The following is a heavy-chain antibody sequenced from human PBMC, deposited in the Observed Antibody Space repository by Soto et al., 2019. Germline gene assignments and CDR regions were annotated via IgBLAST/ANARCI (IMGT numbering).Heavy chain of an antibody. CDR2: ISSNGGST. CDR1: GLTFSCYP. D-gene: IGHD3-9*01. J-gene: IGHJ4*02. Sequence: PGGSLGLRLSSSGLTFSCYPMHWVGHDKWKGLEYVSAISSNGGSTYYADSVKGRFTISRDNSKNTLYLQMSSLRAEDTAVYYCVQNIWNDDILPGYFDYWGQGTMFTLYS. V-gene: IGHV3-64D*06. CDR3: VQNIWNDDILPGYFDY.